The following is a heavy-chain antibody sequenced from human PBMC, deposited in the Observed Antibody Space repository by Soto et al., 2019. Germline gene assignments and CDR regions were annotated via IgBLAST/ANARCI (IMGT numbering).Heavy chain of an antibody. CDR3: AKEASTLLWFGEWEPYFDY. CDR1: GFTFSSYA. D-gene: IGHD3-10*01. J-gene: IGHJ4*02. CDR2: ISGSGGST. V-gene: IGHV3-23*01. Sequence: GGSLRLSCAASGFTFSSYAMSWVRQAPGKGLEWVSAISGSGGSTYYADSVKGRFTISRDNSKNTLYLQMNSLRAEDTAVYYCAKEASTLLWFGEWEPYFDYWGQGTLVTVSS.